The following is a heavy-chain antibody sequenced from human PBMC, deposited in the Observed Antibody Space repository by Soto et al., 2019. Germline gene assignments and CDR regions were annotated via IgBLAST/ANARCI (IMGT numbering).Heavy chain of an antibody. CDR2: IYYSGST. Sequence: QVQLQESGPGLVKPSQTLSLTCTVSGGSISSGGYYWSWIRQHPGKGLEWIGYIYYSGSTYYNPSLKSRVTISVGTSKNQFSLKLSSVTAADTAVYYGARRGGYSGYDSMGDYFDYWGQGTLVTVSS. J-gene: IGHJ4*02. V-gene: IGHV4-31*03. CDR1: GGSISSGGYY. D-gene: IGHD5-12*01. CDR3: ARRGGYSGYDSMGDYFDY.